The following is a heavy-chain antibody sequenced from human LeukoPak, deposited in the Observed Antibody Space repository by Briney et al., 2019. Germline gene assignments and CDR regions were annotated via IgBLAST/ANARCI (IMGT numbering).Heavy chain of an antibody. V-gene: IGHV4-38-2*02. CDR2: IYHSGST. CDR3: ARDWYGDYGIGLGYFDY. Sequence: SETLXXXXXXXXYSISSGYXXGWSRQPPGKXVXWXGSIYHSGSTYYNPSLKSRVTISVDTSKNQFSLKLSSVTAADTAVYYCARDWYGDYGIGLGYFDYWGQGTLVTVSS. J-gene: IGHJ4*02. D-gene: IGHD4-17*01. CDR1: XYSISSGYX.